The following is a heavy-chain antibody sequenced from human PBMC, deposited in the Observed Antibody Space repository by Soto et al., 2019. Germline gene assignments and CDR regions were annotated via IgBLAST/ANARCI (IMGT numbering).Heavy chain of an antibody. CDR3: ARLDVMPHYGLDF. Sequence: GGSLRLSCAASGFTFSSYWMSWVRQAPGKGLEWVANIKQDGSEKSYVDSVKGRFTISRDNAKNSLYLQMNSLRAEDTAVYYCARLDVMPHYGLDFWGQGTTVTVSS. V-gene: IGHV3-7*03. CDR2: IKQDGSEK. D-gene: IGHD3-16*01. J-gene: IGHJ6*02. CDR1: GFTFSSYW.